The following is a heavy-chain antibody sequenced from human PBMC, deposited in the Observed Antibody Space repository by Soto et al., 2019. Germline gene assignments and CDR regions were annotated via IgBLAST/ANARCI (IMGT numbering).Heavy chain of an antibody. CDR1: GGSIISASYS. V-gene: IGHV4-31*11. CDR3: ANWFDP. CDR2: IYSSGST. D-gene: IGHD3-10*01. J-gene: IGHJ5*02. Sequence: PSETLSLTCAVSGGSIISASYSWNWIRQSPGRGLEWIGHIYSSGSTYYNPSLKSRVSISVDTSNNLRVEDTAVYFCARGQRLAANWFDPWGQGILVTVSS.